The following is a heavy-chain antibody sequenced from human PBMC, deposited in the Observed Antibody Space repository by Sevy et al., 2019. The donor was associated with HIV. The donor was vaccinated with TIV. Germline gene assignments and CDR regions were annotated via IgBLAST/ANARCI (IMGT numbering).Heavy chain of an antibody. CDR3: ARACTSCYANWFDP. V-gene: IGHV4-30-4*01. J-gene: IGHJ5*02. CDR1: GGSISSGDYY. CDR2: IYYSGST. D-gene: IGHD2-2*01. Sequence: SETLSLTCTVSGGSISSGDYYWSWIRQPPGKGLEWIGYIYYSGSTYYNPSLKSRVTISVDTSKNQFSLKLSSVTAADTAVYYCARACTSCYANWFDPWGQGTLVTVSS.